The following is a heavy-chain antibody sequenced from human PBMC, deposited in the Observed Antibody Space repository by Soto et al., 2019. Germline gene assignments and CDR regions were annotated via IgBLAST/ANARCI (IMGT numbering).Heavy chain of an antibody. CDR3: ARPSQNGDYYDYFDY. CDR2: MNPSGSNT. D-gene: IGHD4-17*01. CDR1: GLAFPIDD. Sequence: ASVKVSCKASGLAFPIDDIIWVRQTIGQGLEFMGWMNPSGSNTGYAQKFQGRVTITANESTSTAYMELSSLRSEDTAVYYCARPSQNGDYYDYFDYWGQGTLVTVSS. V-gene: IGHV1-8*01. J-gene: IGHJ4*02.